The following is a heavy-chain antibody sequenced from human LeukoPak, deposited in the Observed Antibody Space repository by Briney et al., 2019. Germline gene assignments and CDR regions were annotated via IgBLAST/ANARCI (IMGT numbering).Heavy chain of an antibody. D-gene: IGHD4-17*01. CDR1: GDSISSYY. CDR3: ARAKAVTYGVDV. CDR2: ISYGGNT. J-gene: IGHJ6*02. V-gene: IGHV4-59*01. Sequence: PSETLSLTCTVSGDSISSYYLNWIRQPPGKGLEWIGYISYGGNTNYNPSLKSRVAISGDTSKNQFSLKVTSLTAADTAVYYCARAKAVTYGVDVWGQGTTVTVSS.